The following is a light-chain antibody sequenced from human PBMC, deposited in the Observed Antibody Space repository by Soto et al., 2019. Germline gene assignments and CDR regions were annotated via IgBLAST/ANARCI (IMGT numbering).Light chain of an antibody. CDR2: GAS. Sequence: DRVLTQSPATLSVSPGERVTLSCRANQSLSDKLAWYQQKPGQAPRLLISGASTRATVIAARFSGGGSGTEFTLTISSLQSEDFAVYYCQQYNNWPYTFGQGTKLEIK. J-gene: IGKJ2*01. CDR3: QQYNNWPYT. V-gene: IGKV3-15*01. CDR1: QSLSDK.